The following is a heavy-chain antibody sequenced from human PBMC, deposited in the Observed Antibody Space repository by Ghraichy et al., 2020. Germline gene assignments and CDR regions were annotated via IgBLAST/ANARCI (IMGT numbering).Heavy chain of an antibody. Sequence: GESLNISCAASGFTFSSYWISWVRQAPGKGLEWVANIKQDGSEKYYVDSVKGRFTISRDNAKNSLYLQMNSLRAEDMAVYYCARSRDGYPYYYYGMDVWGQGTTVTVSS. V-gene: IGHV3-7*01. J-gene: IGHJ6*02. D-gene: IGHD5-24*01. CDR1: GFTFSSYW. CDR3: ARSRDGYPYYYYGMDV. CDR2: IKQDGSEK.